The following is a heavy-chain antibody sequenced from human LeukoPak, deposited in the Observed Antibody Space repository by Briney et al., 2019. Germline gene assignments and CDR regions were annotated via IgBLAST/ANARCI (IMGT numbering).Heavy chain of an antibody. Sequence: PSETLSLTCTVSGGSISSYYWTWIRQPAGKGLEWIGRIYTSGSNNYNPSLKSRVTMSVDTSNNQFSLNLSSVTAADTAVYYCARQIIAAGKNYYGMDVWGQGTTVTVSS. CDR1: GGSISSYY. CDR2: IYTSGSN. CDR3: ARQIIAAGKNYYGMDV. V-gene: IGHV4-4*07. J-gene: IGHJ6*02. D-gene: IGHD6-13*01.